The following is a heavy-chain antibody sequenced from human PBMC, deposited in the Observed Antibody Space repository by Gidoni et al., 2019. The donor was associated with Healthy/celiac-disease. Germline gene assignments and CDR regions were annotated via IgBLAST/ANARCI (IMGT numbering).Heavy chain of an antibody. J-gene: IGHJ6*02. CDR1: GASISISSYY. D-gene: IGHD6-19*01. V-gene: IGHV4-39*01. CDR3: ARLGYSSGWDDGHYYYGMDV. CDR2: IYYSESN. Sequence: QLQLQESGSGLVKPSETLSLTCTVSGASISISSYYAGWIRQPPGKGLEWMGRIYYSESNYYNPSLKSRLTISVDTAKTQFSLKLSSVTAADTAGYYCARLGYSSGWDDGHYYYGMDVWGQGTTVTVSS.